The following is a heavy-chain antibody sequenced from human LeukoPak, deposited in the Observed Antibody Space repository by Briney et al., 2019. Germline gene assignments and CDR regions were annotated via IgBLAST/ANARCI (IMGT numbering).Heavy chain of an antibody. CDR2: DGSNK. Sequence: GGSLRLSCAASGFTFSSYGMHWVRQAPGKGLEWVDDGSNKYYADSVKGRFTISRDNSKNTLYLQMNSLRAEDTAVYYCAREIRWLGFDYWGQGTLVTVSS. D-gene: IGHD4-23*01. J-gene: IGHJ4*02. CDR3: AREIRWLGFDY. V-gene: IGHV3-33*01. CDR1: GFTFSSYG.